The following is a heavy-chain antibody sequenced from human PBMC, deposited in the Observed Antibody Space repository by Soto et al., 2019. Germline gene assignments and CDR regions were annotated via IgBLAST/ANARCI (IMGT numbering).Heavy chain of an antibody. CDR1: GGSISSGGYS. D-gene: IGHD3-22*01. V-gene: IGHV4-30-2*01. J-gene: IGHJ4*02. Sequence: SETLSLTCAVSGGSISSGGYSWSWIRQPPGKGLEWIGYIYHSGSTYYNPSLKSRVTISEDRSKNQFSLKLSSVTAADTAVYYCARISSGYDYWGQGTLVTVSS. CDR2: IYHSGST. CDR3: ARISSGYDY.